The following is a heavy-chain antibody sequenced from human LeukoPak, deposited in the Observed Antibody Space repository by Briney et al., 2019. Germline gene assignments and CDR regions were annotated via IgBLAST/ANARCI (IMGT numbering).Heavy chain of an antibody. CDR3: ARDGGPSYVLNWFDP. CDR2: ISGSGGST. J-gene: IGHJ5*02. V-gene: IGHV3-23*01. D-gene: IGHD1-26*01. Sequence: PGGSLRLSCAASGFTFNNYAMSWVRQAPGKGLEWVSAISGSGGSTNYADSVKGRFTISRDNSKNTLYLQMNSLRAEDTAVYYCARDGGPSYVLNWFDPWGQGTLVTVSS. CDR1: GFTFNNYA.